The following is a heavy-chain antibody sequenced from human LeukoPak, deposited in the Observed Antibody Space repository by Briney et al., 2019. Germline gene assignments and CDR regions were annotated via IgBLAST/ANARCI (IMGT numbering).Heavy chain of an antibody. J-gene: IGHJ4*02. CDR1: GGTFSSYA. D-gene: IGHD3-22*01. CDR3: ARDKRGGYYYFDY. V-gene: IGHV1-69*13. Sequence: ASVKVSCKASGGTFSSYAISWVRQAPGQGLEWMGGIIPIFGTANYAQKFQGRVTITADESTSTAYMELSSLRSEDTAVYYCARDKRGGYYYFDYWGQGTLVTVSS. CDR2: IIPIFGTA.